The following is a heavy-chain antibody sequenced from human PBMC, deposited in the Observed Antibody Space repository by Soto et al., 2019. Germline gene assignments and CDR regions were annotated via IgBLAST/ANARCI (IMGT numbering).Heavy chain of an antibody. CDR3: ARHSDVLRYFAS. J-gene: IGHJ4*02. Sequence: SETLSLTCTVAGGSISTGYWTLIRQPPEKGLEWIGYIYYSGSTNYNPSLKSRVTISVDTSKNQFSLKLSSVTAADTAVYYCARHSDVLRYFASWGQGTLVTVSS. CDR1: GGSISTGY. D-gene: IGHD3-9*01. CDR2: IYYSGST. V-gene: IGHV4-59*08.